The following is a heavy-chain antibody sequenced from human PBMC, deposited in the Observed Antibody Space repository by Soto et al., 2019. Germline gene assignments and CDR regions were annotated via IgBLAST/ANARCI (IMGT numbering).Heavy chain of an antibody. V-gene: IGHV4-31*03. J-gene: IGHJ6*02. D-gene: IGHD1-1*01. CDR2: VYYSGST. Sequence: QVQLQESGPGLVKPSQTLSLTCTVSGGSVSNDSYYWTWIRQHPGKGLERIGYVYYSGSTYYNPSLKSRTTISIDTSKNQFSLKLSSVTAAHTAVYYCARELTGPPGISGMDVWGQGTTVTVSS. CDR3: ARELTGPPGISGMDV. CDR1: GGSVSNDSYY.